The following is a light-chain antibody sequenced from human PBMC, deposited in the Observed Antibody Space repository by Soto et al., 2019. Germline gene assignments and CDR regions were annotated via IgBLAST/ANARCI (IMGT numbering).Light chain of an antibody. CDR2: GAS. V-gene: IGKV3-15*01. Sequence: EIVMTQSPATLSVSPGERATLSCRARQSVSSNLAWYQQKPGQAPRLLIYGASTRATGIPARISGSGSGTEFTLTITSLQSEDFAVYYCQQYNNWRTFGQGTKVEIK. CDR3: QQYNNWRT. CDR1: QSVSSN. J-gene: IGKJ1*01.